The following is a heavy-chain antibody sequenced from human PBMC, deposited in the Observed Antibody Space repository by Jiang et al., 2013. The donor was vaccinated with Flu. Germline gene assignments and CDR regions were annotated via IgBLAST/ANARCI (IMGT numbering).Heavy chain of an antibody. Sequence: TCTVSGGSISSSSYYWGWIRQPPGKGLEWIGSIYYSGSTYYNPSLKSRVTISVDTSKNQFSLKLSSVTAADTAVYYCARQLAVAFFDYWGQGTLVTVSS. CDR2: IYYSGST. CDR3: ARQLAVAFFDY. CDR1: GGSISSSSYY. J-gene: IGHJ4*02. D-gene: IGHD6-19*01. V-gene: IGHV4-39*01.